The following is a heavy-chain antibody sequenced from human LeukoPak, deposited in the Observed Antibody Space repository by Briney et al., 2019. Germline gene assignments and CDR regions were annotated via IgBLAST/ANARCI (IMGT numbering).Heavy chain of an antibody. CDR3: ARVSPSMIVVVN. CDR1: GGSISSGSYY. D-gene: IGHD3-22*01. Sequence: SETLSLTCTVSGGSISSGSYYWSWIRQPAGKGLEWIGRIYTSGSTNYNPSLKSRVTISVDTSKNQFSLKLSSVTAADTAVYYCARVSPSMIVVVNWGQGTLVTVSS. CDR2: IYTSGST. V-gene: IGHV4-61*02. J-gene: IGHJ4*02.